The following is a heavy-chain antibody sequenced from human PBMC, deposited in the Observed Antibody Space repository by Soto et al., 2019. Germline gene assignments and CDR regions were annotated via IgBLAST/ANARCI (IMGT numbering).Heavy chain of an antibody. CDR3: ERGSGGSSYYSDGMDV. D-gene: IGHD2-15*01. J-gene: IGHJ6*02. Sequence: QVQLVQSGAEVKKPGSSVKVSCKASVGTFSSYAINWVRQAPGQGLEWMGGIIPIFGTANYAQKSQARVTITADESTSTAYMELIRLSSEDTAVYYCERGSGGSSYYSDGMDVWGQGTTVTVSS. CDR1: VGTFSSYA. V-gene: IGHV1-69*12. CDR2: IIPIFGTA.